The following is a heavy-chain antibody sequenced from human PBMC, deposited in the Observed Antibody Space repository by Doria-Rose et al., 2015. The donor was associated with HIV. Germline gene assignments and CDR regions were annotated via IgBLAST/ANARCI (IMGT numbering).Heavy chain of an antibody. J-gene: IGHJ4*02. CDR1: TSYG. Sequence: TSYGFSWVRQAPGQGLEWMGRITAENGNTKYAQKFQGRVTMTTDTSTSTAYMELRSLRSDDTALYYCARRTDYFDYWGQGTLVTVSS. V-gene: IGHV1-18*01. CDR2: ITAENGNT. CDR3: ARRTDYFDY.